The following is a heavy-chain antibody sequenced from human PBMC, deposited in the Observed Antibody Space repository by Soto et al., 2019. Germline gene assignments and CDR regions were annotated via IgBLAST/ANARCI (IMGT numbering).Heavy chain of an antibody. D-gene: IGHD1-26*01. CDR3: AKIPSRRLVGATLYYFDY. V-gene: IGHV3-23*01. Sequence: GGSLRLSCAASGFTFSSYVMSWVRQAPGKGLEWVSGISGSGGTIYYADSVKGRFTISRDNSKNTLSLQMNSLRAEDTAVYYCAKIPSRRLVGATLYYFDYWGQGTLVTVSS. CDR1: GFTFSSYV. CDR2: ISGSGGTI. J-gene: IGHJ4*02.